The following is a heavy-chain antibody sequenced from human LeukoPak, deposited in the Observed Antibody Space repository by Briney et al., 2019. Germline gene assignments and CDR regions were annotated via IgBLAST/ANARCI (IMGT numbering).Heavy chain of an antibody. CDR1: GGSISSYY. CDR3: VRDSDGWLRAAFDI. V-gene: IGHV4-59*01. Sequence: SETLSLTCSVSGGSISSYYWSWIRQPPGKGLEWIGYIYYSGSTKYNPSLKSRVTTSVETSKNQFSLKLSSVTAADTAVYYCVRDSDGWLRAAFDIWGQGTMVTVSS. CDR2: IYYSGST. D-gene: IGHD5-24*01. J-gene: IGHJ3*02.